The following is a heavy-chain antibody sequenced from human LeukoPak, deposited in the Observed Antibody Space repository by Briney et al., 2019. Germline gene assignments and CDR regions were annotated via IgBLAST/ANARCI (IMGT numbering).Heavy chain of an antibody. CDR2: ISNDGSNK. J-gene: IGHJ3*02. Sequence: GGSLRLSCAASGFTFSSYAMHWVRQAPGKGLEWVAVISNDGSNKYYADSVKGRFTISRDNSKNTLYLQMNSLRAEDTAVYYCAREGVVVVPAAEGLDAFDIWGQGTMVTVSS. CDR3: AREGVVVVPAAEGLDAFDI. D-gene: IGHD2-2*01. V-gene: IGHV3-30-3*01. CDR1: GFTFSSYA.